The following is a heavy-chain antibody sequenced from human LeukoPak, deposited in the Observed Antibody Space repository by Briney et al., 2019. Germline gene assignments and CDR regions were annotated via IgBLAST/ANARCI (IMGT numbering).Heavy chain of an antibody. CDR3: AREADYYDSSDYPGTPFDY. V-gene: IGHV6-1*01. CDR2: TYYRSKWYN. Sequence: SQTLSLTCAISGDSVSSNSAAWNWIRQSPSRGLEWLGRTYYRSKWYNDYAVSVKSRITINPDTSKNQFSLQLNSVTPEDTAVYYCAREADYYDSSDYPGTPFDYWGQGTLVTVSS. CDR1: GDSVSSNSAA. D-gene: IGHD3-22*01. J-gene: IGHJ4*02.